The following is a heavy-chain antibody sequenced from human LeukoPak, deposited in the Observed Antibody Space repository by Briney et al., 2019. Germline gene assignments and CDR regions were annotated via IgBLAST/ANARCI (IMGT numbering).Heavy chain of an antibody. D-gene: IGHD3-22*01. Sequence: PSETLSLTCAVYGGSFSGYYWSWIRQPPGKGLEWIGEINHSGSTNYNPSLKSRVTISVDTSKNQFSLKLSSVTAADTAVYYCARGDYYDSSGYGDWGQGTLVTVSS. CDR2: INHSGST. CDR3: ARGDYYDSSGYGD. J-gene: IGHJ4*02. V-gene: IGHV4-34*01. CDR1: GGSFSGYY.